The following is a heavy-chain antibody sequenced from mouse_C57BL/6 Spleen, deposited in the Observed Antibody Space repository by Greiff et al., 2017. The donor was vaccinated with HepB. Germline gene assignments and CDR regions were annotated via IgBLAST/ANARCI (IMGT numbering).Heavy chain of an antibody. V-gene: IGHV1-66*01. J-gene: IGHJ2*01. CDR3: ARWDYGSSPFDY. CDR1: GYSFTSYY. CDR2: IYPGSGNT. D-gene: IGHD1-1*01. Sequence: QVQLQQSGPELVKPGASVKISCKASGYSFTSYYIHWVKQRPGQGLEWIGWIYPGSGNTKYNEKFKGKATLTADTSSSTAYMQLSSLTSEDSAVYYCARWDYGSSPFDYWDQGTTLTVSS.